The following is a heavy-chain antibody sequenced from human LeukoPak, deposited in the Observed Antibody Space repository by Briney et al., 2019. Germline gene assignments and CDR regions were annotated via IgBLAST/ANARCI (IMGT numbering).Heavy chain of an antibody. CDR2: IDPSDSYT. V-gene: IGHV5-10-1*01. CDR3: ARQTAMAPLDY. CDR1: GYNFTSYW. J-gene: IGHJ4*02. D-gene: IGHD5-18*01. Sequence: GESLKISCKGSGYNFTSYWITWVRQMPGKGLEWMGRIDPSDSYTNYSPSFQGHVTISTDKSISTAYLQWSSLKASDTAMYYCARQTAMAPLDYWGQGTLVTVSS.